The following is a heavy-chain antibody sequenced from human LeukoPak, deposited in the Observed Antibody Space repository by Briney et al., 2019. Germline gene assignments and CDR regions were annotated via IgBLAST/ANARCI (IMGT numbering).Heavy chain of an antibody. V-gene: IGHV4-59*08. CDR3: ARRTAVAGTFDS. Sequence: SETLSLTCTVSGGSISSYYWNWIRQPPGKGLEWIGYIYYSGSINYNPSLKSRLTISVDTSKNQFSLRLSSVTAADTAVYYCARRTAVAGTFDSWGQGTLVTVSS. CDR1: GGSISSYY. CDR2: IYYSGSI. J-gene: IGHJ4*02. D-gene: IGHD6-19*01.